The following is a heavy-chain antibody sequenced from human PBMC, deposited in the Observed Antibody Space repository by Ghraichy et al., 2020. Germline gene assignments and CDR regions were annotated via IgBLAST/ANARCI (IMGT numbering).Heavy chain of an antibody. V-gene: IGHV3-64D*06. D-gene: IGHD3-9*01. CDR2: ISTNGGTT. CDR1: GFTFSSYV. CDR3: ALTGYPTSFDY. J-gene: IGHJ4*02. Sequence: GSLRLSCSASGFTFSSYVMHWVRQAPGKGLEYVSAISTNGGTTYYADSVKGRFTISRDNSKNTLYLQMSSLRPEDTAVYYCALTGYPTSFDYWGQGTLVTVSS.